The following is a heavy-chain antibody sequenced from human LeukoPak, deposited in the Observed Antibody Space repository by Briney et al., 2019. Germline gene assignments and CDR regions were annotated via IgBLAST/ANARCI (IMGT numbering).Heavy chain of an antibody. CDR2: INPNSGGT. CDR1: GYTFTGYY. Sequence: ASVKVSCKASGYTFTGYYMHWVRQAPGQGLEWMGWINPNSGGTNCAQKFQGRVTMTRDTSISTAYMELSRLRSDDTAVYYCARDADYYYYMDVWGKGTTVTVSS. V-gene: IGHV1-2*02. CDR3: ARDADYYYYMDV. J-gene: IGHJ6*03.